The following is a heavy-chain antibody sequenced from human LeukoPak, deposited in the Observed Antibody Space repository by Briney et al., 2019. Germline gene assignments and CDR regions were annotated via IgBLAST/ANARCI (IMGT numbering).Heavy chain of an antibody. V-gene: IGHV5-51*01. J-gene: IGHJ3*02. CDR1: GYSFTSYW. CDR3: AITKLELRLGLDAFDI. Sequence: HGGSLKISCKGSGYSFTSYWIGWVRQLPGKGLEWMGIIYPGDSDTRYSPSFQGQVTISADKSISTAYLQWSSLKASDTAMYYCAITKLELRLGLDAFDIWGQGTMVTVSS. D-gene: IGHD1-7*01. CDR2: IYPGDSDT.